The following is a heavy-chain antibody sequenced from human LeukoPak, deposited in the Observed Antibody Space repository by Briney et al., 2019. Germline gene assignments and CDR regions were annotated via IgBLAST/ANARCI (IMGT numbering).Heavy chain of an antibody. CDR2: IYSGGST. D-gene: IGHD3-22*01. CDR1: GFTVSGNY. Sequence: GGSLRLSCVFSGFTVSGNYMSWVRQAPGKGLEWVSVIYSGGSTYYADSVKGRFTISRDNSKNTLFLEMNSLRAEDTAVYYCARDSSGDYFDYWGQGTLVTVSS. CDR3: ARDSSGDYFDY. J-gene: IGHJ4*02. V-gene: IGHV3-66*02.